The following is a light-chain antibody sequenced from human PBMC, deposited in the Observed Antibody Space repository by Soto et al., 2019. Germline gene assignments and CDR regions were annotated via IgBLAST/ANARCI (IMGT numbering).Light chain of an antibody. CDR1: TSDVGGYDY. CDR3: CSYAGGFYV. Sequence: QSVLTQPRSVSGSPGQSVAISCTGTTSDVGGYDYVSWHQQHPGKAPELIIFDVSKRPSGVPDRFSGSKSGNTASLTISGLQAEDEADYFCCSYAGGFYVFGSGTKLTVL. V-gene: IGLV2-11*01. CDR2: DVS. J-gene: IGLJ1*01.